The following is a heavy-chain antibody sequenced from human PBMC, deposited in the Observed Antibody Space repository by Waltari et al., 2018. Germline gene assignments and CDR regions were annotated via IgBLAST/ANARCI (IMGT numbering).Heavy chain of an antibody. J-gene: IGHJ4*02. Sequence: QVQLQQWGAGLLKPSETLSLTCAVYGGSFSGYYWSWIRQPPGKGLEWIGEINHSGSLNYNPSLKIRVTISVDTSKNQFSLKLSAVTAADTAVYYCARDLMLVVAALDYWGQGTLVTVSS. CDR2: INHSGSL. V-gene: IGHV4-34*01. CDR1: GGSFSGYY. CDR3: ARDLMLVVAALDY. D-gene: IGHD2-15*01.